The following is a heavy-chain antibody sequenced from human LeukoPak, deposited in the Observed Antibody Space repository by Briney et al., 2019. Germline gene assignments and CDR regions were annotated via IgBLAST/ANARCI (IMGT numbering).Heavy chain of an antibody. V-gene: IGHV1-46*01. Sequence: GASVKVSCKASGYTFTSYYMHWVRQAPGQGLEWMGIINPSGGSTSYAQKFQGRVTMTRDTSTSTVYMELSSLRSEDTAVYYCARENLELYYYYGMDVWGQGTTVTVSS. J-gene: IGHJ6*02. CDR2: INPSGGST. D-gene: IGHD1-26*01. CDR1: GYTFTSYY. CDR3: ARENLELYYYYGMDV.